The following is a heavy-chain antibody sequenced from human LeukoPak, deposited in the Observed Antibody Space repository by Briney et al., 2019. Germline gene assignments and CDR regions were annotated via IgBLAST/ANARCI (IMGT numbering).Heavy chain of an antibody. J-gene: IGHJ4*02. CDR2: IFPMFETA. CDR3: ARGVTSYGTRLTY. V-gene: IGHV1-69*06. D-gene: IGHD3-16*01. Sequence: GASVKVSCKASGDSFSTYAISWVRQAPGPGLEWMGGIFPMFETANYAQRFQGRLTITADIATSTAYMDLSSLRSEDTAVYYCARGVTSYGTRLTYWGQGTLVTVSS. CDR1: GDSFSTYA.